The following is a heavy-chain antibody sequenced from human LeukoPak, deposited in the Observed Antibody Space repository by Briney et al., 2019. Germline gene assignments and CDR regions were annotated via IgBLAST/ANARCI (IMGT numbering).Heavy chain of an antibody. D-gene: IGHD2-21*01. CDR2: ISGSGGST. Sequence: GGSLRLSCAASGFTFSSYGMSWVRQAPGKGLEWVSAISGSGGSTYYADSVKGRFTISRDNSKNTLFLQMNRLRPEDAAVYYCAKAPVTTCRGAYCYPFDYWGQGTLVTVSS. CDR1: GFTFSSYG. CDR3: AKAPVTTCRGAYCYPFDY. V-gene: IGHV3-23*01. J-gene: IGHJ4*02.